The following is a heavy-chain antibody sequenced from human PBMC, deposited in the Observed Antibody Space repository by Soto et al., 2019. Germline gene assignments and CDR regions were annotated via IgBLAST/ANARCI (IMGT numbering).Heavy chain of an antibody. D-gene: IGHD4-17*01. CDR2: IINSGTT. V-gene: IGHV4-34*12. J-gene: IGHJ4*02. CDR1: GESFNGYY. CDR3: ARMGTVTRCGDY. Sequence: SETLSLTCVVYGESFNGYYWSWIRQPPGQGLEWIGGIINSGTTNYNPSLKSRVTMSVDTSKNQFSLNLKFVTAADTAVYYCARMGTVTRCGDYWGQGTLVTVSS.